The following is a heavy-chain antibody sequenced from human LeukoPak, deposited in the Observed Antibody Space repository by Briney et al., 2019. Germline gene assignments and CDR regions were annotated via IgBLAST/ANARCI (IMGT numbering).Heavy chain of an antibody. CDR1: GYPFTDYY. CDR2: INPNRGGT. J-gene: IGHJ4*02. CDR3: ASGYRFRN. D-gene: IGHD5-18*01. V-gene: IGHV1-2*02. Sequence: ASVKVSCKASGYPFTDYYMHWVRQAPGQGLEWMGWINPNRGGTDYAQKFQGRVTMTRDSSISTAYMELSRLRYDDTAVYYCASGYRFRNWGQGTLVTVSS.